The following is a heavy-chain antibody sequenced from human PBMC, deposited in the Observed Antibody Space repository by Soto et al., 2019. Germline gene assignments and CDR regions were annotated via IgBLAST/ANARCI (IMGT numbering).Heavy chain of an antibody. CDR2: INHSGRT. D-gene: IGHD3-10*02. CDR3: ASVRGGYYYAMDV. Sequence: PSETLSLTCAVYGGSISGHYWNWIRQPPGKGLEWIGEINHSGRTNYNPSLKSRVTISVDTSKNQFSLKLSSVTAADTAVYYCASVRGGYYYAMDVWGQGTTVTVSS. CDR1: GGSISGHY. J-gene: IGHJ6*02. V-gene: IGHV4-34*01.